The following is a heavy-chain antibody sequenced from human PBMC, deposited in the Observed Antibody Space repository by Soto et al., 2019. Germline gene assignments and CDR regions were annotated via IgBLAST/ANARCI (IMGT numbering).Heavy chain of an antibody. J-gene: IGHJ4*02. Sequence: ESGPTVVNPKQTRILNCAFPGVSLSPNGMSVSWVRQPPGKALNFLALIDWEEEKCYSLSLRTRLTVSKDTSKSQVVLTLTNVDPADTATYYCTRSANWNYEYYFDYWGQGTLVTVSS. D-gene: IGHD1-7*01. CDR1: GVSLSPNGMS. V-gene: IGHV2-70*20. CDR3: TRSANWNYEYYFDY. CDR2: IDWEEEK.